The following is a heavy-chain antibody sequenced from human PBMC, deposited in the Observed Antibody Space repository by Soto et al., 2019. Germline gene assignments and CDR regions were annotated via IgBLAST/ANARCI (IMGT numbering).Heavy chain of an antibody. V-gene: IGHV4-59*01. CDR1: GGSISGYY. J-gene: IGHJ6*02. D-gene: IGHD2-21*02. CDR2: VYYSGGA. CDR3: TRDGDGRMTTNPYYYYGMDV. Sequence: SETLSLTCTVSGGSISGYYWSWIRQPPGKGLEWIGNVYYSGGAKYNPSVKRRVPISVDTSKNQFSLNLSSVTAADTAVYYCTRDGDGRMTTNPYYYYGMDVWGPGITVTVSS.